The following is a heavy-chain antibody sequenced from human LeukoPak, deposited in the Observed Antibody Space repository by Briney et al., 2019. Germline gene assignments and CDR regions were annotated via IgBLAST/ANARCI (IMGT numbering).Heavy chain of an antibody. CDR2: INPSGGST. J-gene: IGHJ4*02. V-gene: IGHV1-46*01. CDR3: ARTPDPLFGSGHHFDY. Sequence: GASVKVSXKASGYTFTSYYMHWVRQAPGQGLEWMGIINPSGGSTSYAQKFQGRVTMTRDTSTSTVYMELSSLRSEDTAVYYCARTPDPLFGSGHHFDYWGQGTLVTVSS. D-gene: IGHD6-19*01. CDR1: GYTFTSYY.